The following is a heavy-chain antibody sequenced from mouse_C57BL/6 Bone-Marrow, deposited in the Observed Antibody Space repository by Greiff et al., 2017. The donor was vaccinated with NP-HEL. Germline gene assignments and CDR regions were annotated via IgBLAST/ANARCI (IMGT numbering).Heavy chain of an antibody. Sequence: VQLMESGPELVKPGASVKISCKASGYSFTGYYMNWVKQSPEKSLEWIGEINPSTGGTTYNQKFKAKATLTVDKSSSTAYMQLKSLTSEDSAVYYCARNYGSKFDYWGQGTTLTVSS. J-gene: IGHJ2*01. CDR2: INPSTGGT. CDR1: GYSFTGYY. D-gene: IGHD1-1*01. CDR3: ARNYGSKFDY. V-gene: IGHV1-42*01.